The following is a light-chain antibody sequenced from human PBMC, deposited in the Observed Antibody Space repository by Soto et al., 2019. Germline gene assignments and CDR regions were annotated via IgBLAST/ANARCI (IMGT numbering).Light chain of an antibody. J-gene: IGKJ2*01. CDR1: QSVSSSY. V-gene: IGKV3-20*01. Sequence: EMVLTQSQGTLSLSPGERATLSCRASQSVSSSYLAWYQQKPGQAPRLLIYGASSRATGITDRFSRSGSGTDFTLTISRLEPEDFAVYYCQQYGSSPRYTFGQGTTQEIK. CDR2: GAS. CDR3: QQYGSSPRYT.